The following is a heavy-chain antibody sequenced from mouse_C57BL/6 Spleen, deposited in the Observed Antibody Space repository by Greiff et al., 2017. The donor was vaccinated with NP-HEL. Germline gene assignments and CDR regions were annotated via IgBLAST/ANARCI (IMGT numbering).Heavy chain of an antibody. D-gene: IGHD1-1*01. Sequence: QVQLQQSGPELVKPGASVKISCKASGYAFSSSWMNWVKQRPGKGLEWIGRIYPGDGDTNYNGKFKGKATLTADKSSSTAYMQLSSLTSEDSAVYFCARLGILPGAMDYWGQGTSVTVSS. CDR3: ARLGILPGAMDY. J-gene: IGHJ4*01. CDR1: GYAFSSSW. CDR2: IYPGDGDT. V-gene: IGHV1-82*01.